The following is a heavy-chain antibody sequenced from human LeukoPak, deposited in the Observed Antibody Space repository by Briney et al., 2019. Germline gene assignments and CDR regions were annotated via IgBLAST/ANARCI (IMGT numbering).Heavy chain of an antibody. J-gene: IGHJ4*02. Sequence: GGSLRLSCAASGFTFSSYGMHWVRQAPGKGLEWVAVISYEGSNKYYADSVKGRFTISRDNSKNTLYLQMNSLRAEDTAVYYCAKGRPYPAVGSSHFDYWGQGTLVTVSS. CDR1: GFTFSSYG. CDR2: ISYEGSNK. V-gene: IGHV3-30*18. CDR3: AKGRPYPAVGSSHFDY. D-gene: IGHD3-10*01.